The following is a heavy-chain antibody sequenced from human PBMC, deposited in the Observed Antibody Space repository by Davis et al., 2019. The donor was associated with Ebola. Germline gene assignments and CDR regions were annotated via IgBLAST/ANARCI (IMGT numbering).Heavy chain of an antibody. Sequence: GGSLRLSCAASGFTFSSYEMNWVRQAPEKGLEWVATIKADGSAKYYVDSVKGRFTISRDNSKNTLYLQMNSLRAEDTAVYYCAKDTRSRIFGVVSDYWGQGTLVTVSS. CDR3: AKDTRSRIFGVVSDY. J-gene: IGHJ4*02. D-gene: IGHD3-3*01. V-gene: IGHV3-7*03. CDR1: GFTFSSYE. CDR2: IKADGSAK.